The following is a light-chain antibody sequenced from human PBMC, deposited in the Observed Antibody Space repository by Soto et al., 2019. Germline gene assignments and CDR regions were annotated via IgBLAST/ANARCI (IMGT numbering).Light chain of an antibody. CDR1: SSNIGGNS. J-gene: IGLJ1*01. CDR3: GSWDSSLSAYV. CDR2: DDN. Sequence: QSVLTQPPSASAAPGQKVTISCSGSSSNIGGNSVSWYQQLPGTAPKPLIYDDNKRPSGIPDRFSGSKSGTSATLGITGFQTGDEADYYCGSWDSSLSAYVFGTGTKVTVL. V-gene: IGLV1-51*01.